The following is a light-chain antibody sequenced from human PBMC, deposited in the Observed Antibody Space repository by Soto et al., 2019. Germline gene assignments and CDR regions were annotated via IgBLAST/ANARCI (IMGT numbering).Light chain of an antibody. J-gene: IGLJ2*01. CDR2: EVS. CDR3: SSYTSSSTLVV. CDR1: SSDVGAYKY. V-gene: IGLV2-14*01. Sequence: QSVLTQPASVSGSPGQSITISCTGTSSDVGAYKYVSWYQQHPGKAPKLMIFEVSNRPSGVSNRFSGSKSDNTASLTISGLKAEDEADYYCSSYTSSSTLVVFGGGTQLTVL.